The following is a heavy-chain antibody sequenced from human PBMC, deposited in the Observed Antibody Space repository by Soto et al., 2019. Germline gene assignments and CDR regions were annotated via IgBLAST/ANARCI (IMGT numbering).Heavy chain of an antibody. CDR2: IFSDGRK. V-gene: IGHV3-66*01. CDR3: TRXXXXTGXXDY. CDR1: GFTVSNNY. J-gene: IGHJ4*01. Sequence: GSLRLSCAPSGFTVSNNYMSWVRQAPGKGLEWVAVIFSDGRKYYTDSVKGRFTISRDNSKNTLYLQINSPRAEDTALYHCTRXXXXTGXXDYXGXXTLXXVXS.